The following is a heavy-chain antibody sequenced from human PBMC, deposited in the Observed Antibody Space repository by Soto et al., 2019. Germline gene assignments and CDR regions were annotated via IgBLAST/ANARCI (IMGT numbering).Heavy chain of an antibody. CDR3: ARDDSSGYYGRLDY. Sequence: GGSLRLSCAASRFTFNSYAMHWVRQAPGKGLEWVAVISYDGSNKYYADSVKGRFTISRDNSKNTLYLQMNSLRAEDTAVYYCARDDSSGYYGRLDYWGQGTLVTVSS. D-gene: IGHD3-22*01. CDR2: ISYDGSNK. J-gene: IGHJ4*02. V-gene: IGHV3-30-3*01. CDR1: RFTFNSYA.